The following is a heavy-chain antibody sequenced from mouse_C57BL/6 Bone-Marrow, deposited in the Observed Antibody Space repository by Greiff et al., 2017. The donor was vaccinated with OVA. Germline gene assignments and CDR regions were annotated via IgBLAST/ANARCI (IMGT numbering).Heavy chain of an antibody. J-gene: IGHJ2*01. D-gene: IGHD2-14*01. CDR2: INYDGSST. V-gene: IGHV5-16*01. Sequence: EVQLVESEGGLVQPGSSMKLSCTASGFTFSDYYMAWVRQVPEKGLEWVANINYDGSSTYYLDSLKSRFIISRDNAKNILYLQLSSLKSEDTATYAGAREGYDGGDYWGQGTTLTVSS. CDR3: AREGYDGGDY. CDR1: GFTFSDYY.